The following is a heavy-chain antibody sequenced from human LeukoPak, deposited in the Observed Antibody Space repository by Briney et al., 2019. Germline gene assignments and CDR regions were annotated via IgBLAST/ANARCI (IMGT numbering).Heavy chain of an antibody. J-gene: IGHJ6*02. CDR2: IWYDGSNK. D-gene: IGHD2-2*01. V-gene: IGHV3-33*01. Sequence: GGSLRLSCAASGFTFSSYGMHWVRQAPGKGLEWVAVIWYDGSNKYYADSVKGRFTISRDNSKNTLYLQMNSLRAEDTAVYYCAREAPTRYCSSTSCYRYYYHGMDVWGQGTTVTVSS. CDR3: AREAPTRYCSSTSCYRYYYHGMDV. CDR1: GFTFSSYG.